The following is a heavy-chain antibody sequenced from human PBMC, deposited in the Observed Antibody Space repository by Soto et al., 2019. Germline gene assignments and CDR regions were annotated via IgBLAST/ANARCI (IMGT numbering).Heavy chain of an antibody. D-gene: IGHD1-7*01. J-gene: IGHJ6*03. CDR3: ARVNWNYASVYYYYMDV. CDR1: GYTFTSYD. V-gene: IGHV1-8*01. CDR2: MNPNSGNT. Sequence: ASVKVSCKASGYTFTSYDINWVRQATGQGLEWMGWMNPNSGNTGYAQKFQGRVTMTRNTSISTAYMELSSLRSEDTAVYYCARVNWNYASVYYYYMDVWGKGTTVTVSS.